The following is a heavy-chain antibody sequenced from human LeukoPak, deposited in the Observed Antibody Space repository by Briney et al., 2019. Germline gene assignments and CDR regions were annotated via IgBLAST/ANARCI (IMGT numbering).Heavy chain of an antibody. CDR1: GFTFSSYA. CDR2: ISGSGGST. J-gene: IGHJ4*02. V-gene: IGHV3-23*01. Sequence: SGGSLRLSCAASGFTFSSYAMSWVRQAPGKGLEWVSAISGSGGSTYYADSVKARFTISRDNSQNTLYLKMNSLRAEDTAVYYCAKDREGDYWGQGTLVTVSS. CDR3: AKDREGDY.